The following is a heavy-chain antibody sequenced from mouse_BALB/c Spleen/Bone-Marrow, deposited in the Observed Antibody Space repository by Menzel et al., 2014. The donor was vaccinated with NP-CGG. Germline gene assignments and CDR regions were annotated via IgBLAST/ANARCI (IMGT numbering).Heavy chain of an antibody. CDR1: GFAFSSYD. CDR2: ISSGGGRT. CDR3: ARHWRGSYDYAMDY. J-gene: IGHJ4*01. V-gene: IGHV5-12-1*01. D-gene: IGHD1-1*02. Sequence: EVKLMESGGGLVKPGGSLKLSCAASGFAFSSYDMSWVRQTPEKRLEWVAYISSGGGRTYYPDTVKGRFTISRDNAKNTLYLQMSSLKSEDTAMYYCARHWRGSYDYAMDYWGQGTSVTVSS.